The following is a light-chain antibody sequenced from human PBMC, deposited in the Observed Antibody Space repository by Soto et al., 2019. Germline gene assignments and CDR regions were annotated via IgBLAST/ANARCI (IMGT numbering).Light chain of an antibody. Sequence: EIVLTQSPATLSLSPGERATLSCRASQSVSSHLAWYQQKPGQAPRLLIYDASNGATGIPARFSGSGSGTDFTLTISSLEPEDFAVYYCQQRSNWLLTFGQGTRLEIK. CDR3: QQRSNWLLT. J-gene: IGKJ5*01. V-gene: IGKV3-11*01. CDR2: DAS. CDR1: QSVSSH.